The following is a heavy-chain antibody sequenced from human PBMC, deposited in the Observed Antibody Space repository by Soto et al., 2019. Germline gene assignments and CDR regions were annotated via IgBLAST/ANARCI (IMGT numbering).Heavy chain of an antibody. CDR2: ISYDGSNK. CDR3: AKDLVYYYDSSGYYGIDY. D-gene: IGHD3-22*01. Sequence: LSLSCAASGFTFSSYGMRWVRQAPGKGLEWVAVISYDGSNKYYADSVKGRFTISRDNSKNTLYLQMNSLRAEDTAVYYCAKDLVYYYDSSGYYGIDYWGQGTLVTVSS. J-gene: IGHJ4*02. V-gene: IGHV3-30*18. CDR1: GFTFSSYG.